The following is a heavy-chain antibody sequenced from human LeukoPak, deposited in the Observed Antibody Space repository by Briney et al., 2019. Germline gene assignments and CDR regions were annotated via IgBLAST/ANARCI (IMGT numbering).Heavy chain of an antibody. J-gene: IGHJ4*02. CDR2: IYHSGST. CDR3: ARGRGNYVWGSYRLEFDY. V-gene: IGHV4-38-2*02. D-gene: IGHD3-16*02. CDR1: GYSISSGYY. Sequence: SETLSLTCTVSGYSISSGYYWGWIRQPPGKGLEWIGSIYHSGSTYYNPSLKSRVTISVDTSKNQFSLKLSSVTAADTAVYYCARGRGNYVWGSYRLEFDYWGQGTLVTVSS.